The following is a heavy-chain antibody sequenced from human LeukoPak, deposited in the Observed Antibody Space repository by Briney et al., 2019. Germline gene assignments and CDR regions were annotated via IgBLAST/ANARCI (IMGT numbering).Heavy chain of an antibody. V-gene: IGHV3-23*01. CDR3: ARDGYCSGGSCHPFDY. Sequence: GGSLRLSCAASGFTFSSYAMSWVRQAPGKGLEWVSAIGGSGGSTYYADSVKGRFTISRDNPKKTLYLQMDSLRAEDTAVYYCARDGYCSGGSCHPFDYWGQGTLVTVSS. CDR2: IGGSGGST. J-gene: IGHJ4*02. D-gene: IGHD2-15*01. CDR1: GFTFSSYA.